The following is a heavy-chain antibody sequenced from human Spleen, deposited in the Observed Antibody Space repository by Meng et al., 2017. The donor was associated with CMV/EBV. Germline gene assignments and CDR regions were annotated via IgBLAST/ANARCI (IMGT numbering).Heavy chain of an antibody. CDR1: GYSFTGYY. CDR2: INPYSGAT. V-gene: IGHV1-2*02. CDR3: ARVPGRGMNFYYGLDL. J-gene: IGHJ6*02. D-gene: IGHD3-16*01. Sequence: ASVKVSCKSSGYSFTGYYLHWVRQAPGQGLEWMGWINPYSGATKYAEKFQGRVTMTRNTSISTAYMELNTLRSDDTAVYYCARVPGRGMNFYYGLDLWGRGTTVTVSS.